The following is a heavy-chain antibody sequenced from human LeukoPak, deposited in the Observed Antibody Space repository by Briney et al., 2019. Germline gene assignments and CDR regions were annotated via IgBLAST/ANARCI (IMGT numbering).Heavy chain of an antibody. V-gene: IGHV3-33*01. Sequence: GRSLRLSCAASGFTFSSYGMHWVRQAPGKGLEWVAVIWSDGSSKHYADSVKGRFTISRDNSKNTLYLQMNSLRAEDTALYYCARGQPPSYYDMDVWGQGTTVTVSS. CDR3: ARGQPPSYYDMDV. CDR1: GFTFSSYG. D-gene: IGHD6-13*01. J-gene: IGHJ6*02. CDR2: IWSDGSSK.